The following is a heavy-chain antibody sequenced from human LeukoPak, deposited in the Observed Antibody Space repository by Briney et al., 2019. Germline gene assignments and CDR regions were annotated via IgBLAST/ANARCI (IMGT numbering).Heavy chain of an antibody. Sequence: ASVKVSCKASGYTFTSYGISWVRQAPGQGLEWMGWISAYNGNTNYAQKFQGRVTMTRDTSTSTVYMELSSLRSEDTAVYYCARAAAGLFDYWGQGTLVTVSS. V-gene: IGHV1-18*01. J-gene: IGHJ4*02. CDR3: ARAAAGLFDY. D-gene: IGHD6-13*01. CDR1: GYTFTSYG. CDR2: ISAYNGNT.